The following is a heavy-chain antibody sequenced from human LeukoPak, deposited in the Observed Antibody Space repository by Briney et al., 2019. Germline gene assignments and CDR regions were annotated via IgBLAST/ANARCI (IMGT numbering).Heavy chain of an antibody. V-gene: IGHV1-2*02. CDR3: ARVLEWSEPFDY. CDR1: GYTFTGYY. Sequence: ASVKVSCKASGYTFTGYYMHWVRQAPGQGLEWVGWINPDSGGTNYAQKFQGRVTMTRNTSIGTAYMELSRLRSDDTAVYYCARVLEWSEPFDYWGQGTLVTVSS. J-gene: IGHJ4*02. D-gene: IGHD3-3*01. CDR2: INPDSGGT.